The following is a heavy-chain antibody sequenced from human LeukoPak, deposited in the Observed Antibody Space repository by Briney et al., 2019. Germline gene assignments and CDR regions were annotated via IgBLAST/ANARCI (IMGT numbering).Heavy chain of an antibody. CDR2: INPSGGST. V-gene: IGHV1-46*01. J-gene: IGHJ6*02. CDR1: GYTFTSYY. CDR3: ARGPGRTGVPAAIGYYYGMDV. Sequence: ASVKVSCKASGYTFTSYYMHWVRQAPGQGLEWMGIINPSGGSTSYAQKFQGRVTMTRDTSTSTVYMELSSLRSEDTAVYYCARGPGRTGVPAAIGYYYGMDVWGQGTTVTVSS. D-gene: IGHD2-2*01.